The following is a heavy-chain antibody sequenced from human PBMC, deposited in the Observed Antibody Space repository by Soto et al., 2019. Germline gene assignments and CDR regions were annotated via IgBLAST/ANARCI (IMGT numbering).Heavy chain of an antibody. CDR1: SGSIINYY. V-gene: IGHV4-59*01. Sequence: QVQLQESGPGLVKPSETLSLTCTVSSGSIINYYWNWIRQPPGKGLEWIGLIYYSGSTNYNSFLKSRVTMSVDMPRQQLSLKLHSVPAADTAVDYCASRLTRASTTADASDLWGQGTMVTVSS. CDR2: IYYSGST. D-gene: IGHD3-9*01. CDR3: ASRLTRASTTADASDL. J-gene: IGHJ3*01.